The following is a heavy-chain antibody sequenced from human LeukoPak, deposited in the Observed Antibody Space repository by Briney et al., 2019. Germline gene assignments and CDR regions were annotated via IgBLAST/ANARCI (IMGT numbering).Heavy chain of an antibody. CDR2: IKHDGSER. V-gene: IGHV3-7*01. Sequence: GGSLGLSSAEPGFTLSNYWMTWVRQAPGKGLERVAHIKHDGSERYYVDSVKGRFTISRDNAENSLSLQMNNLRADDTAVYYCARDQTPFVWGQGILVTVSS. CDR1: GFTLSNYW. J-gene: IGHJ4*02. CDR3: ARDQTPFV.